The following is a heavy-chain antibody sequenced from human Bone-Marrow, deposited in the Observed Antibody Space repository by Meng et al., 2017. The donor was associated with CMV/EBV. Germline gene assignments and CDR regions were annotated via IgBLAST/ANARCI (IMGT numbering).Heavy chain of an antibody. CDR3: ARDSRVDTAMVVYGLDG. V-gene: IGHV3-21*01. CDR2: ISSSSSYI. D-gene: IGHD5-18*01. CDR1: GFTFTNYN. J-gene: IGHJ6*02. Sequence: GESLKISCTASGFTFTNYNINWVRQAPGKGLEWVSSISSSSSYIYYADSVKGRFTISRDNAKNSLYLQMNSLRAEDTAVYYCARDSRVDTAMVVYGLDGWGQGTTVTVSS.